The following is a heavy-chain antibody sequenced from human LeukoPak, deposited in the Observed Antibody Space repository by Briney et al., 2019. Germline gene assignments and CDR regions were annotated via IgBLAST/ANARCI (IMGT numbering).Heavy chain of an antibody. CDR1: GGSISSYY. J-gene: IGHJ2*01. Sequence: PSETLSLTCTVSGGSISSYYWSWIRQPPGKGLEWIGYIYYSGSTNYNPSLKSRVTISVDTSKNQFSLKLSSVTAADTAVYYCARETTNYLDYWYFDLWGCGTLVTVSS. D-gene: IGHD4-11*01. CDR3: ARETTNYLDYWYFDL. V-gene: IGHV4-59*01. CDR2: IYYSGST.